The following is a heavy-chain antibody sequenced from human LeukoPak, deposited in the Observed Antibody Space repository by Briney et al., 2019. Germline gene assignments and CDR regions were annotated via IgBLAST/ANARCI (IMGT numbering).Heavy chain of an antibody. Sequence: GGSLRLSCAASGFTVSNYYMSWVRQAPGKGLEWVSIIYSDNNTHYADSVKGRFTISRDNSKNTLCLQMNGLRAEDTAMYYCARGGNSGWSDFDYWGQGTLVTVSP. V-gene: IGHV3-66*01. D-gene: IGHD6-19*01. CDR1: GFTVSNYY. J-gene: IGHJ4*02. CDR2: IYSDNNT. CDR3: ARGGNSGWSDFDY.